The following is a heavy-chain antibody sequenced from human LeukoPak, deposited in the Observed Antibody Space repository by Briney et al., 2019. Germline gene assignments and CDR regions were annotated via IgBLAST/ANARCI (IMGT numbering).Heavy chain of an antibody. Sequence: SETLSLTCTVSGGSISSYYWSWIRQPPGKGLEWIGYICASGSTSYNPSLKSRVTISVDTSKNQFSLKLSSVSAADTAVYYCARGRYSSGYSPWGQGTLVTVSS. J-gene: IGHJ4*02. CDR2: ICASGST. D-gene: IGHD3-22*01. CDR3: ARGRYSSGYSP. V-gene: IGHV4-59*01. CDR1: GGSISSYY.